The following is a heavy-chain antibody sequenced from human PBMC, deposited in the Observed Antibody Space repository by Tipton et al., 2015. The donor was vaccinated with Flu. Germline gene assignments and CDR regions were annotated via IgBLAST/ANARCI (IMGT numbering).Heavy chain of an antibody. CDR3: ARLGYRSDYDSGYFDY. CDR1: GYSFTSYW. Sequence: QLVQSGAEVKKPGESLKISCKSSGYSFTSYWIGWVRQMPGKGLEWMGIIYPGDSDTRYSPSFQGQATISADKSISTAYLQWSSLKASDTAMYYCARLGYRSDYDSGYFDYWGQGTLGTVSS. CDR2: IYPGDSDT. D-gene: IGHD5-12*01. V-gene: IGHV5-51*03. J-gene: IGHJ4*02.